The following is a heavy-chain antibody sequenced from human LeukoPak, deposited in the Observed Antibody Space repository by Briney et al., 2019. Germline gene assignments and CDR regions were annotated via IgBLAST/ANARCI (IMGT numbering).Heavy chain of an antibody. J-gene: IGHJ4*01. Sequence: SETLSLTCTVSGGSISSYYWSWIRQPPGKGLEWIGYIYYSGSTNYNPSLKSRVTISVDTSKNQFSLKLSSVTAADTAVYYCAGERIWFGEFDCWGQGALVTVSS. CDR2: IYYSGST. CDR3: AGERIWFGEFDC. CDR1: GGSISSYY. D-gene: IGHD3-10*01. V-gene: IGHV4-59*08.